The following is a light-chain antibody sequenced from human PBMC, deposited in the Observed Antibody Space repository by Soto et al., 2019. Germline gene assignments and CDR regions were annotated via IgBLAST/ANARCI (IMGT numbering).Light chain of an antibody. V-gene: IGKV3-11*01. Sequence: ETVLTQSPATLSLSPGERATLSCRASQSVSSYFAWYQQKPGQAPRLLIYDASNRATGIPARFSGSGSGTDFTLTIRSLEPDDFAVYYCQQRGNWPVTFGQGTRVDIK. CDR2: DAS. CDR1: QSVSSY. J-gene: IGKJ1*01. CDR3: QQRGNWPVT.